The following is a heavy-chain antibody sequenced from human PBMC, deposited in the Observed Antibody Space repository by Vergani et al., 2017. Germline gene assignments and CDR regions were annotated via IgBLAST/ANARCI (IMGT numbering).Heavy chain of an antibody. Sequence: QVQLVESGGGVVQPGRSLRLSCAASGFTFSSYAMHWVRQAPGKGLEWVAVISYDGSNKYYADSVKGRFTISRDNSKNTLYLQMNSLRAEDTAVYYCARESGYDLDYWGQGTLVTVSS. CDR3: ARESGYDLDY. J-gene: IGHJ4*02. CDR2: ISYDGSNK. V-gene: IGHV3-30-3*01. D-gene: IGHD5-12*01. CDR1: GFTFSSYA.